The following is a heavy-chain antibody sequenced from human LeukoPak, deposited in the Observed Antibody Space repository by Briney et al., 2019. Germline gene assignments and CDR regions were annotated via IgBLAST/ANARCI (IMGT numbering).Heavy chain of an antibody. D-gene: IGHD2-15*01. CDR1: GGSISSYY. V-gene: IGHV4-59*08. Sequence: SETLSLTCTVSGGSISSYYWSWIRQPPGKGLEWIGYIYYSGSTNYNPSLKSRVTISVDTSKNQFSLKLSSVTAADTAVYYCARHPLGYCSGGSCPRFDPWGQGTLVTVSS. CDR2: IYYSGST. CDR3: ARHPLGYCSGGSCPRFDP. J-gene: IGHJ5*02.